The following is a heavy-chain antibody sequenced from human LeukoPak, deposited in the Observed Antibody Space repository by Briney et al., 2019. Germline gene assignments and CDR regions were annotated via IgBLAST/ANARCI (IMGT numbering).Heavy chain of an antibody. Sequence: PGGSLRLSCAASGFTFSSYGMSWVRQAPGKGLEWVSAISGSGGSTYYADSVKGRFTISRDNSKNTLYLQMNSLRPEDTAVYYCAKDPNSSGWYMDYFDYWGQGTLVTVSS. V-gene: IGHV3-23*01. J-gene: IGHJ4*02. CDR1: GFTFSSYG. CDR3: AKDPNSSGWYMDYFDY. CDR2: ISGSGGST. D-gene: IGHD6-19*01.